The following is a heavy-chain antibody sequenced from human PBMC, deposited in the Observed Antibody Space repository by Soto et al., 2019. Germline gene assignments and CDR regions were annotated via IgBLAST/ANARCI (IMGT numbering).Heavy chain of an antibody. CDR1: GGTFNNYP. J-gene: IGHJ6*02. D-gene: IGHD5-12*01. CDR2: SIPIFGTA. Sequence: GASVKVSCKASGGTFNNYPITWVRQAPGEGLEWMGGSIPIFGTANYAQKFQGRVTISVDESTSTAYMELSSLRSEDTAVYYCARGRGYSGDDHYYYFDMDVWGQGTTV. V-gene: IGHV1-69*13. CDR3: ARGRGYSGDDHYYYFDMDV.